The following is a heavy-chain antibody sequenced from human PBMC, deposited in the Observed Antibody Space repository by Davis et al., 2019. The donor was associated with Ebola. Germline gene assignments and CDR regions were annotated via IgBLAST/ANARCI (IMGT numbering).Heavy chain of an antibody. V-gene: IGHV3-21*01. Sequence: GESLKISCAASGFTFSSYSMNWVRQAPGKGLEWVSSISSSSSYIYYADSVKGRFTISRDNAKNSLYLQMNSLRAEDTAVYYCASLQDYYDSSGYPPSYYYYGMDVWGQGTTVTVSS. D-gene: IGHD3-22*01. CDR3: ASLQDYYDSSGYPPSYYYYGMDV. CDR1: GFTFSSYS. J-gene: IGHJ6*02. CDR2: ISSSSSYI.